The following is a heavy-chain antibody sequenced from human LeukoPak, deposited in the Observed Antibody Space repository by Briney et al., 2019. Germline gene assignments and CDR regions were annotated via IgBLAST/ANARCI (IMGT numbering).Heavy chain of an antibody. CDR2: ISGSGGST. J-gene: IGHJ4*02. CDR1: RFTFSSYA. D-gene: IGHD3-16*01. V-gene: IGHV3-23*01. Sequence: GGSLRLSCAASRFTFSSYAMSWVRQAPGKGLEWVSGISGSGGSTSYADSVKGRFTISRDNSKNTLYLQMKSLRAEDTAVYYCAKDQSYACDYWGQGTLATVSS. CDR3: AKDQSYACDY.